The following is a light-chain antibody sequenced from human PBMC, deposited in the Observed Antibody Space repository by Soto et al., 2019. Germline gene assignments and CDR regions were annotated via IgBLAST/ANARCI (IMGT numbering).Light chain of an antibody. V-gene: IGLV2-14*01. J-gene: IGLJ1*01. CDR3: SSYTSGSTPYV. CDR1: SIDVGNYRY. Sequence: ALTQPASVSGSPGQSITISCTGTSIDVGNYRYVSWHQQHPGKAPKVTIYEVSNRPSGISTRFSGSKSANTASLTISGLQPEDEADYYCSSYTSGSTPYVFGTGTKVTVL. CDR2: EVS.